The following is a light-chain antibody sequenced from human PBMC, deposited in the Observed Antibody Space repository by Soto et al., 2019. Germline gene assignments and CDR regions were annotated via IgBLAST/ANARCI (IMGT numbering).Light chain of an antibody. Sequence: QTVVTQPPSASGTPGQRVTISCSGSGSNIGSNTVNWYQHLPGTAPRFLIYSNDQRPSGVPDRVSGSKSGTSASLAISGLQSEDEADYYCAAWDDSLNAYVFGTGTKVTVL. CDR3: AAWDDSLNAYV. CDR2: SND. J-gene: IGLJ1*01. CDR1: GSNIGSNT. V-gene: IGLV1-44*01.